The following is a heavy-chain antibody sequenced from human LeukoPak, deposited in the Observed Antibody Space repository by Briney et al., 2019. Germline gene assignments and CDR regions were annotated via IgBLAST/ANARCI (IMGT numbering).Heavy chain of an antibody. CDR2: IYYSGST. CDR1: GGSISSGGYY. Sequence: SETLSLTCTVSGGSISSGGYYWSWIRQHPGKGLEWIGYIYYSGSTYYNPSLKSRVTISVDTSKNQFSLKLSSVTAADTAVYYCARQPPIGPFDYWGQGTLVTVSS. V-gene: IGHV4-31*03. J-gene: IGHJ4*02. CDR3: ARQPPIGPFDY. D-gene: IGHD3/OR15-3a*01.